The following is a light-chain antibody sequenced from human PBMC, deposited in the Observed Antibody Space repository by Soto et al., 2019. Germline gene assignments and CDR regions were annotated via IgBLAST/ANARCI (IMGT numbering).Light chain of an antibody. Sequence: EIHMTQSPSTLSASVGYRFTITCRASQTIDKYLNWYQEKTGKAPKLLIYTTSTLQSEVPSRFSGSGSETDFTLPISSLQPEDVATYYCQQSYSTPLTFGGGTKVDIK. CDR2: TTS. V-gene: IGKV1-39*01. CDR1: QTIDKY. J-gene: IGKJ4*01. CDR3: QQSYSTPLT.